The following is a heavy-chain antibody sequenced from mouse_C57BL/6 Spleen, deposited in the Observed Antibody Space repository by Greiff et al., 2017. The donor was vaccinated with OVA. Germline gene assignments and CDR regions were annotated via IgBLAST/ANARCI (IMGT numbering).Heavy chain of an antibody. J-gene: IGHJ2*01. CDR2: ISSGGSYT. V-gene: IGHV5-6*02. Sequence: DVMLVESGGDLVKPGGSLKLSCAASGFTFSSYGMSWVRQTPDKRLEWVATISSGGSYTYYPDSVKGRFTISRDNAKNTLYLQMSSLKSEDTAMYYCARHGDDGYPFDYWGQGTTLTVSS. CDR3: ARHGDDGYPFDY. CDR1: GFTFSSYG. D-gene: IGHD2-3*01.